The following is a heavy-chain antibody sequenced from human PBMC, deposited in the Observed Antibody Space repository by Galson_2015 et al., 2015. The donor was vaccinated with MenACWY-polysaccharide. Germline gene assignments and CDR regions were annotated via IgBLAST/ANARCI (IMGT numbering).Heavy chain of an antibody. CDR3: ARLHCSSTSCYPTDYYYYGMDV. Sequence: SLRLSCAASGFTFSSYSMNWVRQAPGKRLEWVSYISSSSSTIYYADSVKGRFTISRDNAKNSLFLQMNSLRAEDTAVYYCARLHCSSTSCYPTDYYYYGMDVWGQGTTVTVSS. CDR2: ISSSSSTI. J-gene: IGHJ6*02. V-gene: IGHV3-48*01. D-gene: IGHD2-2*01. CDR1: GFTFSSYS.